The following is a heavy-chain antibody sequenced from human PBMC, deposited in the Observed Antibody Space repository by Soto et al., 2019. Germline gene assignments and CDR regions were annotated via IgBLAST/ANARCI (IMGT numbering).Heavy chain of an antibody. J-gene: IGHJ4*02. CDR3: AKDYPRSGSPALEFDS. Sequence: GGSLRLSCGASGFTFDFYSMSWVRQAPGKGLEWVSAIDRAGGTSYADSVKGRFTISRDNSKNTLYLQMNSLRAEDTAVYYCAKDYPRSGSPALEFDSWGQGTLVTVSS. V-gene: IGHV3-23*01. D-gene: IGHD3-10*01. CDR1: GFTFDFYS. CDR2: IDRAGGT.